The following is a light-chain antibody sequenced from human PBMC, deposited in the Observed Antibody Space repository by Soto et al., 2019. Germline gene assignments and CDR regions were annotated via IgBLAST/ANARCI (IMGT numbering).Light chain of an antibody. CDR1: SSDVGGYDY. CDR3: SSYTSSSTYV. Sequence: QSALTQPASVSGSPGQSIGISCPRTSSDVGGYDYVSWYQQHPGKAPKLMIYDVSNRPSGVSNRFSGSKSDNTASLTISGLQAEDEADYYCSSYTSSSTYVFGTGTKVTVL. CDR2: DVS. J-gene: IGLJ1*01. V-gene: IGLV2-14*01.